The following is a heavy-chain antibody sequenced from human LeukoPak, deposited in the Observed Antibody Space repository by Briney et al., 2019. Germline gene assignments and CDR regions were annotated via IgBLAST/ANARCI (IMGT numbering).Heavy chain of an antibody. CDR1: GYTFTSYY. CDR3: ARDRVLAPPRGSPYYYGMDV. D-gene: IGHD6-19*01. V-gene: IGHV1-46*01. Sequence: EASVKVSCKASGYTFTSYYMHWVRQAPGQGLEWMGIINPSGGSTSYAQKFQGRVTMTRDTSTSTVYMELSSPRSEDTAVYYCARDRVLAPPRGSPYYYGMDVWGKGTTVTVSS. J-gene: IGHJ6*04. CDR2: INPSGGST.